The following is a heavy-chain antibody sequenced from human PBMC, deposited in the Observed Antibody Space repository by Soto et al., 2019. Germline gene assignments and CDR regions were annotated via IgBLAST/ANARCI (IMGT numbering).Heavy chain of an antibody. Sequence: SETPSLTCAVSGGSISSGGYSWSWIRQPPGKGLEWIGSIYYSGSTYYNPSLKSRVTISVDTSKNQFSLKLSSVTAADTAVYYCARHISYYYYGMDVWGQGTTVTVSS. V-gene: IGHV4-39*01. CDR1: GGSISSGGYS. CDR2: IYYSGST. CDR3: ARHISYYYYGMDV. J-gene: IGHJ6*02. D-gene: IGHD1-20*01.